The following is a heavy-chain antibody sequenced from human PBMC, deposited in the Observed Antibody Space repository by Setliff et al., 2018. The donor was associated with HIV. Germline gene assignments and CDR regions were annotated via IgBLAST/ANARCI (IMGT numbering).Heavy chain of an antibody. J-gene: IGHJ2*01. CDR3: ARRRPNWYFDL. V-gene: IGHV4-34*01. CDR2: INHSGST. Sequence: SETLSLTCAVYGGSFSGYYWSWIRQPPGKGLEWIGGINHSGSTNYNPSLKSRVTISVDTSKNQFSLKLSSVTAADTAVYYCARRRPNWYFDLWGRGTLVTVSS. CDR1: GGSFSGYY.